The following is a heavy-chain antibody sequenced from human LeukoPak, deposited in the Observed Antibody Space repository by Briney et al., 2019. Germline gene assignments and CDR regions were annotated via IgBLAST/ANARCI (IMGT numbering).Heavy chain of an antibody. CDR3: AKVPYSDYGSGRPPFMDV. Sequence: GGSLRLSCAASGFSFSNYAMSWVRQAPGEGLEWVSTISYTGSDTYYADSVEGRFTISRDNSMNTLYLQMTSLRAEDTAIYYCAKVPYSDYGSGRPPFMDVWGQGTSVAVSS. CDR2: ISYTGSDT. V-gene: IGHV3-23*01. D-gene: IGHD3-10*01. CDR1: GFSFSNYA. J-gene: IGHJ6*02.